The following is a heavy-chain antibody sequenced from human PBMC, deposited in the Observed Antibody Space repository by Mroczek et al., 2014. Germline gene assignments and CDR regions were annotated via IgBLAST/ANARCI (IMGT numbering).Heavy chain of an antibody. J-gene: IGHJ6*02. CDR3: ARGEPLGETTIDNPWKRLDV. CDR1: GFTFSSYG. D-gene: IGHD1-14*01. Sequence: ESGGGVVQPGRSLRLSCAASGFTFSSYGMHWVRQAPGKGLEWVAIIWYDASNKYYADSVKGRFTISRDNSKNTLYLQMNSLRVEDTSVYYCARGEPLGETTIDNPWKRLDVWGQGTTVTVSS. CDR2: IWYDASNK. V-gene: IGHV3-33*01.